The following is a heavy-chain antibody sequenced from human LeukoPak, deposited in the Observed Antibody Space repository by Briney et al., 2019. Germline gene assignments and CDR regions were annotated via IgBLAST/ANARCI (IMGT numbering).Heavy chain of an antibody. Sequence: QPGGSLRLSCAASGFTFSSYWMSWVRQAPGKGLEWVANIKQDGSEKYYVDSVKGRFTISRDNAKNSLYLQMNSLRAEDTAVYYCAKDLSTIFGVVTEIDYWGQGTLVTVSS. CDR1: GFTFSSYW. CDR2: IKQDGSEK. D-gene: IGHD3-3*01. CDR3: AKDLSTIFGVVTEIDY. V-gene: IGHV3-7*01. J-gene: IGHJ4*02.